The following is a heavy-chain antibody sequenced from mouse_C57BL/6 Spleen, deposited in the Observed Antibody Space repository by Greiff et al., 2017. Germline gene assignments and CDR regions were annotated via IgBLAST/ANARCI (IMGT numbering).Heavy chain of an antibody. J-gene: IGHJ4*01. Sequence: EVKLVESGGGLVKPGGSLKLSCAASGFTFSSYAMSWVRQTPEKRLEWVATISDGGSYTYYPDNVKGRFTISRDNAKNNLYLQMSHLKSEDTAMYYCASSLTTVVGEADYYAMDYWGQGTSVTVSS. V-gene: IGHV5-4*03. D-gene: IGHD1-1*01. CDR3: ASSLTTVVGEADYYAMDY. CDR2: ISDGGSYT. CDR1: GFTFSSYA.